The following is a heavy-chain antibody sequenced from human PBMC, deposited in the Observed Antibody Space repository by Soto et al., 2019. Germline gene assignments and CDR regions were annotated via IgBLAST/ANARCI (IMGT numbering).Heavy chain of an antibody. CDR1: GGTFSSYA. Sequence: SVKVSCKASGGTFSSYAISWVRQAPGQGLEWMGGIIPIFGTANYAQKFQGRVTITADESTSTAYMELSSLRSEDTAVYYCARGVVTGYYTAPPLYYFDYWGQGTLVTVSS. CDR2: IIPIFGTA. V-gene: IGHV1-69*13. J-gene: IGHJ4*02. D-gene: IGHD3-9*01. CDR3: ARGVVTGYYTAPPLYYFDY.